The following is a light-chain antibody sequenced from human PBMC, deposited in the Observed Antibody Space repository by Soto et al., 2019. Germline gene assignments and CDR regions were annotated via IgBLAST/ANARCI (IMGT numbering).Light chain of an antibody. CDR2: DVS. V-gene: IGLV2-14*01. CDR1: SRDVGGYNY. CDR3: SSYTSISIVV. J-gene: IGLJ2*01. Sequence: QSALTQPASVSGSPGQSITISCTGTSRDVGGYNYVSWYQQHPGKAPKLMIYDVSNRPSGVSNRFSGSKSGNTASLTISGLQAEVEADYYCSSYTSISIVVFGGGTKVTVL.